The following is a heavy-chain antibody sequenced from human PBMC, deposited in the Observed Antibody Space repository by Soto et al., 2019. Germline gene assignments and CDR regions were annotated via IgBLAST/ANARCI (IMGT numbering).Heavy chain of an antibody. V-gene: IGHV3-23*01. CDR2: ITGSGSDT. D-gene: IGHD2-2*01. Sequence: EVQVLESGGGLVQPGGSLSLSCAASGFTFYNYAMGWVRQAPGKGLEWVSAITGSGSDTYYVDSVKGRFTISRDNSENTLYLQMNSLRAEDTAIYYCAKLGSSSWSPHYYFDYWGQGTLVTVSS. CDR1: GFTFYNYA. J-gene: IGHJ4*02. CDR3: AKLGSSSWSPHYYFDY.